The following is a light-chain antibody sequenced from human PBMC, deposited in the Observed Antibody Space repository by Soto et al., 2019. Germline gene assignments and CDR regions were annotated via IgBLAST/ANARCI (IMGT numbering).Light chain of an antibody. CDR2: GAS. Sequence: EIVMTQSPVTLSVSPGERATLSCRASQSVSSNLAWYHQKPGQAPRLLIYGASTRATGIPARFSGSGSGTEFTLTISSLQSEDFAVYYCQQYNNWPETFGQGTKVEIK. V-gene: IGKV3-15*01. CDR3: QQYNNWPET. J-gene: IGKJ1*01. CDR1: QSVSSN.